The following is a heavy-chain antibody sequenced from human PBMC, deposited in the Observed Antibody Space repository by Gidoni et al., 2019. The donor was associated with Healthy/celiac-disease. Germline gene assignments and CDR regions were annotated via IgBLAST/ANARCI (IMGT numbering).Heavy chain of an antibody. J-gene: IGHJ6*03. V-gene: IGHV1-69*01. D-gene: IGHD3-22*01. CDR1: GGTFSSYA. Sequence: QVQLVQSGAAVKKPGSSVKVSCKASGGTFSSYAISWVRQAPGQGLEWMGGIIPIFGTANYAQKFQGRVTITTAYMELSSLRSEDTAVYYCARSTEYYYDSSGYYYYYYYYMDVWGKGTTVTVSS. CDR2: IIPIFGTA. CDR3: ARSTEYYYDSSGYYYYYYYYMDV.